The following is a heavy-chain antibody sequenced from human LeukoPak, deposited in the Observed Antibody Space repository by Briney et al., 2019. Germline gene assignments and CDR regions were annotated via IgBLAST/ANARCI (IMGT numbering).Heavy chain of an antibody. CDR3: AKDTNSWPTYFDY. J-gene: IGHJ4*02. V-gene: IGHV3-23*01. Sequence: GGSLRLSCAASGFNFNTYAMHWVRQAPGKGLEWVSAISGSGGTTYYAASVKGRFTISRDNCKNTLYLQMKRLRAEDAAVYYCAKDTNSWPTYFDYWGQGILVTVSS. CDR1: GFNFNTYA. CDR2: ISGSGGTT. D-gene: IGHD6-13*01.